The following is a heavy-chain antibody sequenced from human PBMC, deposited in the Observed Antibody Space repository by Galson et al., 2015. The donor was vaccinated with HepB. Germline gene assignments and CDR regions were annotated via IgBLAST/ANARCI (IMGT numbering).Heavy chain of an antibody. J-gene: IGHJ1*01. Sequence: SVKVSCKASGGTFSSYAISWVRQAPGQGLEWMGGIIPIFGTANYAQKFQGRVTITADESTSTAYMELSSLRSEDTAVYYCARAEYCGGDCYEYFQHWGQGTLVTVSS. CDR2: IIPIFGTA. CDR3: ARAEYCGGDCYEYFQH. V-gene: IGHV1-69*13. CDR1: GGTFSSYA. D-gene: IGHD2-21*02.